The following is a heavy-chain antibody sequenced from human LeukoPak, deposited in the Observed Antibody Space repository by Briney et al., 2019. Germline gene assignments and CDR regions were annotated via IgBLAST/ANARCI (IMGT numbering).Heavy chain of an antibody. J-gene: IGHJ5*02. CDR2: INYSGRT. CDR1: GGSFSGYY. D-gene: IGHD6-13*01. V-gene: IGHV4-34*01. CDR3: ARHDGPGTVDP. Sequence: SETLFLTCAVYGGSFSGYYWSWIRQPPGRGLEWIGNINYSGRTWYNGSLKGRVTLSIDTSNNQFSLKLSSVTAADTAVYYCARHDGPGTVDPWGQGTLVTVSS.